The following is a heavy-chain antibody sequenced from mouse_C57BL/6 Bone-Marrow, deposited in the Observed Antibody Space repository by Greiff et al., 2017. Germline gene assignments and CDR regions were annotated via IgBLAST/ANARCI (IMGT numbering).Heavy chain of an antibody. CDR2: ISNGGGST. J-gene: IGHJ1*03. V-gene: IGHV5-12*01. Sequence: EVKVVESGGGLVQPGGSLKLSCAASGFTFSDYYMYWVRQTPEKRLEWVAYISNGGGSTYYPDTVKGRFTISRDNAKNTLYLQMSRLKSEDTAMYYCARHIYYGSPGWYFDVWGTGTTVTVSS. CDR3: ARHIYYGSPGWYFDV. D-gene: IGHD1-1*01. CDR1: GFTFSDYY.